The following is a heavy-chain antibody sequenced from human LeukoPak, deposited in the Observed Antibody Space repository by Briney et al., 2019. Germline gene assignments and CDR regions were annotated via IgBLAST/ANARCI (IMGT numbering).Heavy chain of an antibody. J-gene: IGHJ4*02. Sequence: PGGSLRLSCAASGFTFSSYAMSWVRQAPGKGLEWVSAISGNGIKTYYADSVKGRFTISRDNYKNTLYLQMNSLRGEDTAVYYCAKRVIVAHKGDYWGQGTLVTVSS. CDR2: ISGNGIKT. CDR1: GFTFSSYA. CDR3: AKRVIVAHKGDY. D-gene: IGHD5-12*01. V-gene: IGHV3-23*01.